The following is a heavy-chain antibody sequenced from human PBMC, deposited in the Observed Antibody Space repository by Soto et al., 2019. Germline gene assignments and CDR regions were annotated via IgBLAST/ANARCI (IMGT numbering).Heavy chain of an antibody. CDR2: ISSSSSYI. CDR3: ARPGDYDFWSGYL. Sequence: GGSLRLACAASGFTFSSYSMNWVRQAPGKGLEWVSSISSSSSYIYYADSVKGRFTISRDNAKNSLYLQMNSLRAEDTAVYYCARPGDYDFWSGYLWGQGTLVTVSS. J-gene: IGHJ4*02. D-gene: IGHD3-3*01. CDR1: GFTFSSYS. V-gene: IGHV3-21*01.